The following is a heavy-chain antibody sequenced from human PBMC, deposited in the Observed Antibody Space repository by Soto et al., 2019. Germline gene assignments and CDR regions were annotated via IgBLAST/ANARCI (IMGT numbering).Heavy chain of an antibody. CDR2: IWYDGSNK. CDR3: ERDGCSGGSGYSVGY. Sequence: QVQLVASGGGVVQPGRSLRLSCAASGLTFSSYGIHWVRQAPGTGLEWVAVIWYDGSNKYYADSVKGRFTISRDNSKNTLYLQMNRLRAEDTAVYYCERDGCSGGSGYSVGYWGQGTLVTVSS. CDR1: GLTFSSYG. V-gene: IGHV3-33*01. D-gene: IGHD2-15*01. J-gene: IGHJ4*02.